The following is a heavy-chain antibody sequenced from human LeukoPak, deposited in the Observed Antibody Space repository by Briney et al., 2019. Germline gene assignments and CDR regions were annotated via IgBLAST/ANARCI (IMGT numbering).Heavy chain of an antibody. CDR1: GFTFSSYS. CDR3: ATGSGSYLDYFDY. J-gene: IGHJ4*02. D-gene: IGHD3-10*01. V-gene: IGHV3-21*01. CDR2: ISSSSSYI. Sequence: GGSLRLSCATSGFTFSSYSMNWVRQAPGKGLEWVSSISSSSSYIYYADSVKGRFTISRDNAKNSLYLQMNSLRAEDTAVYYCATGSGSYLDYFDYWGQGTLVTVSS.